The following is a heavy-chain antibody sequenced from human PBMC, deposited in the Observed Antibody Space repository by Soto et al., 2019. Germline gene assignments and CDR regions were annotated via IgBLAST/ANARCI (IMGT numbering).Heavy chain of an antibody. V-gene: IGHV2-5*02. D-gene: IGHD3-16*01. CDR3: AHRRGVGAFDY. Sequence: QITLKESGPTLVKPTQTLTLTCTFSGFSLSTSGVGVGWIRQPPGKALEWLALIYWDDDKRYSPSLKSRLTITKDTSKNQGVLTMTNMDPVDTATYYRAHRRGVGAFDYWGQGTLVTVSS. J-gene: IGHJ4*02. CDR1: GFSLSTSGVG. CDR2: IYWDDDK.